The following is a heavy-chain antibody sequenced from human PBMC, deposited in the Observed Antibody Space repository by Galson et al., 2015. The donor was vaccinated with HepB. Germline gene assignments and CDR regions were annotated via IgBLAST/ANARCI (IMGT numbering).Heavy chain of an antibody. Sequence: SLRLSCAASGFTFRSFFMNWVRQAPGKGLEWVSSISTSSSYKYYADSVKGRFTISRDNAKNSLYLQMDSLRVEDTAVYYCARESGTYNDYSFYMDVWGKGTTVTVSS. D-gene: IGHD1-26*01. CDR3: ARESGTYNDYSFYMDV. CDR2: ISTSSSYK. CDR1: GFTFRSFF. J-gene: IGHJ6*03. V-gene: IGHV3-21*01.